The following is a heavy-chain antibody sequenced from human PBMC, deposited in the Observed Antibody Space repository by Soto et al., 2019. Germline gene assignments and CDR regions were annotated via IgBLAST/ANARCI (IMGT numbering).Heavy chain of an antibody. CDR2: ISYDGSNK. CDR1: GFTFSSYA. CDR3: AREGRGGGAQRRYFDC. D-gene: IGHD3-10*01. J-gene: IGHJ4*02. V-gene: IGHV3-30-3*01. Sequence: QVQLVESGGGVVQPGRSLRLSCAASGFTFSSYAMHWVRQAPGKGLEWVAVISYDGSNKYYADSVKGRFTISRDNSKNLLDLQMNSRRAEDTAMYYCAREGRGGGAQRRYFDCWGQGTLVTVSS.